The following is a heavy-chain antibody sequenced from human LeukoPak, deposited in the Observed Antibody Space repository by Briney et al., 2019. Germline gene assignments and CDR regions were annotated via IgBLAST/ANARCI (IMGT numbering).Heavy chain of an antibody. CDR2: ISYDGSNK. D-gene: IGHD3-3*01. V-gene: IGHV3-30*18. CDR1: GFTFSSYG. J-gene: IGHJ4*02. CDR3: AKDFPPDYY. Sequence: PGGSLRLSCAASGFTFSSYGTHWVRQAPGKGLEWVAVISYDGSNKYYADSVKGRFTISRDNSKNTLYLQMNSLRAEDTAVYYCAKDFPPDYYWGQGTLVTVSS.